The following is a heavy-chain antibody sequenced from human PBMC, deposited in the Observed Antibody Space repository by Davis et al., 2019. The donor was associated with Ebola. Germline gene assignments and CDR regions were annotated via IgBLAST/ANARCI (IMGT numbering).Heavy chain of an antibody. CDR2: FICLCSFL. CDR3: SKDVMSGEVGDYYYGLDV. D-gene: IGHD3-16*01. Sequence: GESLKISCAASGFTFEDYAIHXXXXXXXXXXXXXXLFICLCSFLYFADSVKGRFTVSRDNSKNSLYLLMNSLTTEDTGVYYCSKDVMSGEVGDYYYGLDVWGKGTTVNVSS. CDR1: GFTFEDYA. V-gene: IGHV3-43*01. J-gene: IGHJ6*04.